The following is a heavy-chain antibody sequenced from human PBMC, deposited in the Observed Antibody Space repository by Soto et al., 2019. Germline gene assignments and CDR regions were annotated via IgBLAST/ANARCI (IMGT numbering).Heavy chain of an antibody. D-gene: IGHD6-19*01. CDR3: VQTTGWPGFDF. J-gene: IGHJ4*02. Sequence: EVQLVESGGGLNQPGGSLRLSCAASGFAVSSKYMTWVRQAPGKGLEWVSVIYGGGTTYYADSVKGRFTISRDTSKNTLYLPMNSRTAEDTAVYYCVQTTGWPGFDFWGQGTLVTVSS. V-gene: IGHV3-53*01. CDR1: GFAVSSKY. CDR2: IYGGGTT.